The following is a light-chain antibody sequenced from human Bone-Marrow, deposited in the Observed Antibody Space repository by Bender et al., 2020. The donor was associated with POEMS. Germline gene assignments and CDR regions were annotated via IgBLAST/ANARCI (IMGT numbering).Light chain of an antibody. V-gene: IGLV2-23*01. J-gene: IGLJ1*01. CDR2: DDT. CDR1: NSDVGNFNL. CDR3: CSYAGSRTYV. Sequence: QSALTQPASVSGSPGQSITISCTGTNSDVGNFNLVSWYQHRPGKAPKLMIYDDTKRPSGVYSRFSGSRSGNTASLTISGLQPEDEADYYCCSYAGSRTYVFGSGTSVTVL.